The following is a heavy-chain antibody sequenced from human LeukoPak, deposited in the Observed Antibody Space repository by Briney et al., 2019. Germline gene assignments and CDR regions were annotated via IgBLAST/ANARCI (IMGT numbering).Heavy chain of an antibody. CDR1: GGSFSGYY. J-gene: IGHJ4*02. CDR3: ARTRPPAGDFDY. Sequence: SETLSLTCAVYGGSFSGYYWSWIRQPPGKGLEWIGEINHSGSTNYNPSPKSRVTISVDTSKNQFSLKLSSVTAADTAVYYCARTRPPAGDFDYWGQGTLVTVSS. CDR2: INHSGST. V-gene: IGHV4-34*01. D-gene: IGHD2-2*01.